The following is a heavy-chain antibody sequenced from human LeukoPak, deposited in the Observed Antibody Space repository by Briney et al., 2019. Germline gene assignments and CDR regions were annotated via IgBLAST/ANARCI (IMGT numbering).Heavy chain of an antibody. CDR2: TYYSSKWSY. CDR3: ARVRSGCFEE. V-gene: IGHV6-1*01. CDR1: GDSVSSNLVT. J-gene: IGHJ4*02. D-gene: IGHD3-22*01. Sequence: SQTLPLTCTISGDSVSSNLVTWNWFRQSPSRGLEWLGRTYYSSKWSYDYGESVKSRLTINPDTSKNHFSLQLTSVTPEDTAVYYCARVRSGCFEEWGQGTLVTVSS.